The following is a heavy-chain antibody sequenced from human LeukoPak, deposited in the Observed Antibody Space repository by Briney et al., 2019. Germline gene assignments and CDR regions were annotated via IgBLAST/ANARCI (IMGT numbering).Heavy chain of an antibody. V-gene: IGHV3-48*01. CDR1: GFTFSSYS. Sequence: GGSLRLSCAASGFTFSSYSMNWVRQAPGKGLEWVSYISSSSSSTIYYADSVKGRFTISRDNSKNTLYLQMNSLRAEDTAVYYCAKDRGSSSWLFDYWGQGTLVTVSS. CDR2: ISSSSSSTI. D-gene: IGHD6-13*01. J-gene: IGHJ4*02. CDR3: AKDRGSSSWLFDY.